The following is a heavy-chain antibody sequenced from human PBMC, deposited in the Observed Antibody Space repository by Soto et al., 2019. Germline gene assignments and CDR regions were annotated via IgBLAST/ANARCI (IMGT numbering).Heavy chain of an antibody. CDR1: GGSISSGGYY. V-gene: IGHV4-31*03. CDR3: AREDRYSNYFDY. J-gene: IGHJ4*02. D-gene: IGHD4-4*01. Sequence: SETLSLTCTVSGGSISSGGYYWSWIRQHPGKGLEWIGYIYYSGSTYYNPSLKSRVTISVDTSKNQFSLKLSSVTAADTAVYYCAREDRYSNYFDYWGQGTLVTVSS. CDR2: IYYSGST.